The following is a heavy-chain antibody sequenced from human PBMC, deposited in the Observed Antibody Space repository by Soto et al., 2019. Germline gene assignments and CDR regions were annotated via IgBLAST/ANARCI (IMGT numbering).Heavy chain of an antibody. CDR2: IYHSGNT. J-gene: IGHJ4*02. CDR3: ARAEELVNFEF. V-gene: IGHV4-31*01. CDR1: GASFSSGGYY. Sequence: QVQLQESGPGLVKPSQTLSLTCTVSGASFSSGGYYWIWIRQQPGNGLEWIGYIYHSGNTAYKSYQKSLAIFSLVPSNNKFSWKVTYVTAADTDVDYRARAEELVNFEFWGQGTLVLVSS. D-gene: IGHD2-15*01.